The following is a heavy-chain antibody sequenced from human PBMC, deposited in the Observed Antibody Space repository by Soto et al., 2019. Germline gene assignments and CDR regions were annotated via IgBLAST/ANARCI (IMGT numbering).Heavy chain of an antibody. CDR1: GDTISTGGYS. V-gene: IGHV4-30-2*01. CDR3: ARASNKRGNSYGPDY. D-gene: IGHD5-18*01. Sequence: SEALSLTCGVSGDTISTGGYSWAWIRQPPGKALEWIGHTYHSGNPYYNPSLKSRVIISVDRSKNQFSLKVSSVTAAGTAVYYCARASNKRGNSYGPDYWGQGTLVTVSS. J-gene: IGHJ4*02. CDR2: TYHSGNP.